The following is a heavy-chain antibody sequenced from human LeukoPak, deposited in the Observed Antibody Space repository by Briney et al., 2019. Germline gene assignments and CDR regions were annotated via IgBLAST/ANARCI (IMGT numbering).Heavy chain of an antibody. CDR2: TSYDGGDK. D-gene: IGHD3-9*01. V-gene: IGHV3-30*03. CDR1: GFTFSTSV. Sequence: GGSLRLSCAASGFTFSTSVMHWVRQAPGKGLEWVAVTSYDGGDKYYADSVKGRFTISRDNSKNTVSLEMNSLRAEDTAVYYCARGGFFDILTGYYQTQYYYPMDVWGRGTTVTVSS. J-gene: IGHJ6*02. CDR3: ARGGFFDILTGYYQTQYYYPMDV.